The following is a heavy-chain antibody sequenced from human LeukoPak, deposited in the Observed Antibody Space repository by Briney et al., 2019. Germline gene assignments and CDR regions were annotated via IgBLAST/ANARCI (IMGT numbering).Heavy chain of an antibody. J-gene: IGHJ4*02. CDR1: GFTFSSYS. V-gene: IGHV3-21*01. CDR3: ARDPYASGNDWTFDY. D-gene: IGHD5-12*01. Sequence: GGSLRLSCAASGFTFSSYSMNWVRQAPGKGLEWVSSISSSSSYIYYADSVKGRFTISRDNAKNSLYLQMNSLRAEDTAVYYCARDPYASGNDWTFDYWGQGTLVTVSS. CDR2: ISSSSSYI.